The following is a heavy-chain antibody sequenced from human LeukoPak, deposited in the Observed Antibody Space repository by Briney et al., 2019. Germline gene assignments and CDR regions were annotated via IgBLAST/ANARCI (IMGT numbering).Heavy chain of an antibody. CDR3: AREHWAAPDH. CDR1: GDSVCNKNGA. J-gene: IGHJ4*02. Sequence: SQTLSLTCDVSGDSVCNKNGAWNWIRQSPSRGLEWLGRTYFRSEWHTDYAVSVKGRIAITADTSKNQFSLQLASVTPEDTAVYYCAREHWAAPDHWGQGTLVTVSP. D-gene: IGHD3-16*01. CDR2: TYFRSEWHT. V-gene: IGHV6-1*01.